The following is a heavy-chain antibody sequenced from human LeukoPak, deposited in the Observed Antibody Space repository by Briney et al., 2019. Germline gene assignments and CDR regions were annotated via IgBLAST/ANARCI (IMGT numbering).Heavy chain of an antibody. Sequence: GASVKVSCKASGYTFTSYYMHWVRQAPGQGLEWMGIINPSGGSTSYAQKFQGRVTMTRDMSTSTVYMEMSSLRSDDTAVYYCARDHRTYCYDSSGTFDYWGQGTLVTVSS. V-gene: IGHV1-46*01. CDR3: ARDHRTYCYDSSGTFDY. D-gene: IGHD3-22*01. CDR2: INPSGGST. J-gene: IGHJ4*02. CDR1: GYTFTSYY.